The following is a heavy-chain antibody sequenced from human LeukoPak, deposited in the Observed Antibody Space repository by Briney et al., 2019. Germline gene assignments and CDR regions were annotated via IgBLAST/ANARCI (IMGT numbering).Heavy chain of an antibody. V-gene: IGHV3-30-3*01. CDR2: ISYDGSNK. CDR1: GFTFSSYA. J-gene: IGHJ4*02. Sequence: GGSLRLSCAASGFTFSSYAMHWVRQAPGKGLEWVAVISYDGSNKYYADSVKRRFTISRDNSKNTLYLQMNSLRAEDTAVYYCARGYDSSGYYLPNWGQGTLVTVSS. D-gene: IGHD3-22*01. CDR3: ARGYDSSGYYLPN.